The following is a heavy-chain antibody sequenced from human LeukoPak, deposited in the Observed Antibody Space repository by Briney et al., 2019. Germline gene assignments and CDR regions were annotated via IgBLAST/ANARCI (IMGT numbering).Heavy chain of an antibody. V-gene: IGHV4-59*01. Sequence: PSETLSLTCTVSGGSFSTYYWRWIRQPPGKGLEWSGDNYYTGNTNYNPSLQSRDTISVDTYKNHCSLKLSSLTAADTAMYYCARSDLYGDYPPGNYWGQGTLVTVSS. D-gene: IGHD4-17*01. J-gene: IGHJ4*02. CDR3: ARSDLYGDYPPGNY. CDR1: GGSFSTYY. CDR2: NYYTGNT.